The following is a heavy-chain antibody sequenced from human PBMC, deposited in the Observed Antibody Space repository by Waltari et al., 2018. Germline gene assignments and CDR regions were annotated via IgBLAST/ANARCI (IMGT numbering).Heavy chain of an antibody. J-gene: IGHJ4*02. D-gene: IGHD3-10*01. CDR1: GFPFTQYT. CDR3: ARGRYGAGSYSDYDY. V-gene: IGHV3-48*01. CDR2: ISSRGSAT. Sequence: EVQMLESGGGLVEPGGSLSLSCPTSGFPFTQYTMSWVRQTPTRGLEWVSYISSRGSATHYADSVRGRFTISRDSAKGSVYLQMNNLRADDAAMYYCARGRYGAGSYSDYDYWGQGTLVTVSS.